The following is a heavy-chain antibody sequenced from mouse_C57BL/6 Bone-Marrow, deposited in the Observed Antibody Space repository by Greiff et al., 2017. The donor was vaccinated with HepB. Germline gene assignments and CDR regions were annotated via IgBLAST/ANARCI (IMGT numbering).Heavy chain of an antibody. CDR2: IDPANGNT. V-gene: IGHV14-3*01. D-gene: IGHD2-4*01. J-gene: IGHJ2*01. CDR1: GFNIKNTY. CDR3: ARSMITPHCFDY. Sequence: EVQGVESVAELVRPGASVKLSCTASGFNIKNTYMHWVKQRPEQGLEWIGRIDPANGNTKYAPKFQGKATITADTSSNTAYLQLSSLTSEDTAIYYCARSMITPHCFDYWGQGTTLTVSS.